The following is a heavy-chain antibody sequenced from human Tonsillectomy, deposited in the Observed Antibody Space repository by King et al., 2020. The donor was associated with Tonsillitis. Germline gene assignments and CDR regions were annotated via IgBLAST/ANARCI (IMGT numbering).Heavy chain of an antibody. CDR1: GFTFSSYS. CDR3: ARYSRPINYDFWSGPSPFDY. Sequence: VQLVESGGGLVKPGGSLRLSCAASGFTFSSYSMNWVRQAPGKGLEWVSSISSSSSYIYYADSVKGRFTISRDNAKNSLYLQMNSLRAEDTAVYYCARYSRPINYDFWSGPSPFDYWGQGTLVTVSS. J-gene: IGHJ4*02. CDR2: ISSSSSYI. D-gene: IGHD3-3*01. V-gene: IGHV3-21*01.